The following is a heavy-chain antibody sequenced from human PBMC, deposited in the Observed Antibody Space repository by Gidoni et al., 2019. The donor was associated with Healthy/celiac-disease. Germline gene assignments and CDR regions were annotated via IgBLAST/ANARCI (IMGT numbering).Heavy chain of an antibody. Sequence: EVQLLESGGGLVQPRGSLRLSCAASGLPFRSHAMIWVRQAPGKGLEWVSAFSGSGGSTYYTVSVKVRFTISRDNTKNTLYLQMNSLRAEDTAVYYCAKDLGPMVRGVIRLNYYGMDVWGQGTTVTVSS. CDR1: GLPFRSHA. CDR3: AKDLGPMVRGVIRLNYYGMDV. D-gene: IGHD3-10*01. J-gene: IGHJ6*02. V-gene: IGHV3-23*01. CDR2: FSGSGGST.